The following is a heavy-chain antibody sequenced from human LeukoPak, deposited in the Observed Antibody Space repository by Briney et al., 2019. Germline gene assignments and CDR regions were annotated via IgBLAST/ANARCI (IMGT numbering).Heavy chain of an antibody. J-gene: IGHJ6*03. CDR3: ARDNELRVVTATGLFYYYYYMDV. Sequence: GGSLSLSCAASGFTFSSYSMNWVRQAPGKGLEWVLSISSSSSYIYYAASVKGRFTISRANPKNSPYLQINSLRAEDTAVYYCARDNELRVVTATGLFYYYYYMDVWGKGTTVTVSS. CDR2: ISSSSSYI. V-gene: IGHV3-21*01. D-gene: IGHD2-21*02. CDR1: GFTFSSYS.